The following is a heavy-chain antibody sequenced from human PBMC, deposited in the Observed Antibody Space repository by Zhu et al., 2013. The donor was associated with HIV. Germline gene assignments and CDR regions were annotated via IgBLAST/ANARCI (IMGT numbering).Heavy chain of an antibody. V-gene: IGHV1-69*06. Sequence: QVQLTQSGADMKKPGSSVMVSCKVSGDSFSSHIINWVRQAPGQGLEWVGGIIPLFGAPSYAQTFQGRLTISADKSTSTSHMELRSLRAEDTAIYYCAKEYYDFRSLGGDYYYGMDVWGQGTTVTVSS. CDR1: GDSFSSHI. D-gene: IGHD3-3*01. J-gene: IGHJ6*02. CDR3: AKEYYDFRSLGGDYYYGMDV. CDR2: IIPLFGAP.